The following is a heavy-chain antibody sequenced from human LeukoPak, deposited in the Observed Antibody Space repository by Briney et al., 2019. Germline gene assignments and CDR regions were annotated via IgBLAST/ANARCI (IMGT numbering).Heavy chain of an antibody. CDR1: GGSISSYY. J-gene: IGHJ4*02. Sequence: PSETLSLTCTVSGGSISSYYWGWIRQPPGKGLEWIGSIYYSGSTYYNPSLKSRVTISVDTSRNQFSLKLSSVTAADTAVYYCARPVDPGIVLDWGQGTLVTVSS. CDR2: IYYSGST. CDR3: ARPVDPGIVLD. D-gene: IGHD1-26*01. V-gene: IGHV4-39*01.